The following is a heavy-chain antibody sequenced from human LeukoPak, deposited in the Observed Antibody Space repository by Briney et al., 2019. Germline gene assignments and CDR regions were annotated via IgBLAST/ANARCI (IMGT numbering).Heavy chain of an antibody. CDR1: GFTLSSYA. V-gene: IGHV3-23*01. D-gene: IGHD1-26*01. J-gene: IGHJ4*02. CDR3: SKDGTSLTRDFDY. Sequence: PGGALRLPCAASGFTLSSYAMSWVRQAPGKGLAWVSAISGSGGSTYYEDSVKGPVTISRHNSQNTLYPQMNSPRAEDPPEFLCSKDGTSLTRDFDYWGQGTLVTASS. CDR2: ISGSGGST.